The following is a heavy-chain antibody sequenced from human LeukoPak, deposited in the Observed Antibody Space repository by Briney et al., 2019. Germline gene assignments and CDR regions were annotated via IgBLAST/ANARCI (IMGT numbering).Heavy chain of an antibody. D-gene: IGHD3-10*01. J-gene: IGHJ6*02. Sequence: SETLSLTCAVYGGSFSGYCWSWIRQPPGKGLEWIGEINHSGSTNYNLSLKSRVTISVDTSKNQFSLKLSSVTAADTAVYYCARSPRYYGSGSYYMLGRYGMDVWGQGTTVTVSS. V-gene: IGHV4-34*01. CDR2: INHSGST. CDR1: GGSFSGYC. CDR3: ARSPRYYGSGSYYMLGRYGMDV.